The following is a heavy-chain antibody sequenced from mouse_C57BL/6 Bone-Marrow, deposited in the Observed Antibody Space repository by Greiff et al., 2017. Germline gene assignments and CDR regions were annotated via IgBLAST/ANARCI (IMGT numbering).Heavy chain of an antibody. CDR2: INPNNGGT. CDR1: GYTFTDYN. Sequence: VQLKQSGPELVKPGASVKMSCKASGYTFTDYNMHWVKQSHGKSLEWIGYINPNNGGTSYNQKFKGKATLTVNNSSSTAYMELRSLTSEDSAVYYCANDLLWLRRYYYAMDYWGQGTSVTVSS. D-gene: IGHD2-2*01. CDR3: ANDLLWLRRYYYAMDY. V-gene: IGHV1-22*01. J-gene: IGHJ4*01.